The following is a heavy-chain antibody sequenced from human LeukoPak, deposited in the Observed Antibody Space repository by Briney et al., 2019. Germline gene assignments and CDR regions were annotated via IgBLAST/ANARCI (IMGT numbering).Heavy chain of an antibody. Sequence: SETLSLTCAVYGGSFSGYYWSWIRQPPGKGLEWIGEINHSGSTNYNPSLKSRVTISVDTSKNQFSLKLSSVTAADTAVYYCARGGDYANTRRGDYWGQGTLVTVSS. D-gene: IGHD2-21*02. CDR2: INHSGST. CDR1: GGSFSGYY. CDR3: ARGGDYANTRRGDY. V-gene: IGHV4-34*01. J-gene: IGHJ4*02.